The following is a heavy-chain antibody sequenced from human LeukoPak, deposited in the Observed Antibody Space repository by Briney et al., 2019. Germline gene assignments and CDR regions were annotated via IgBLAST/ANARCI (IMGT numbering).Heavy chain of an antibody. Sequence: SETLSLTCVVSGYSISSGFHWGWIRQPPGEGLEWIGSIHRSGTTYYNPSLKSRVTISVDTSKNQFSLKLTSVTAADTAVYYCARGNWNDAGGDFWGQGTLVTVSS. CDR2: IHRSGTT. CDR3: ARGNWNDAGGDF. D-gene: IGHD1-1*01. CDR1: GYSISSGFH. J-gene: IGHJ4*02. V-gene: IGHV4-38-2*01.